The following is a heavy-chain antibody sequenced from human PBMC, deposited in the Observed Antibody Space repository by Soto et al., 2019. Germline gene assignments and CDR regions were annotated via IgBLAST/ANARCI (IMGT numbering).Heavy chain of an antibody. CDR3: ARDDSPKYGFP. Sequence: GGSLRLSCVASVFTFNTYTLSWVRQAPGKGLEWVSAITSGGAHTYYADSLKGRFTISRDNAKNSLFLQMNSLTSEDTAVYYCARDDSPKYGFPWGLGTLVTVSS. D-gene: IGHD3-22*01. CDR1: VFTFNTYT. CDR2: ITSGGAHT. J-gene: IGHJ5*01. V-gene: IGHV3-21*01.